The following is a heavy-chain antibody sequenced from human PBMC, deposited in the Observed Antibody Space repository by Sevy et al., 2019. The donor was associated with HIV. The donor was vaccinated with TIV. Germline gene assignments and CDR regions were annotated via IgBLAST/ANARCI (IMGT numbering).Heavy chain of an antibody. J-gene: IGHJ4*02. Sequence: GGSLRLSCAASGLTFSSCAMSWVRQAPGKGLEWVSGISGSGGTTYYTDSLKGRFTISRDNSKNTLYLQMNSLRAEDTAVYYCAKSAGRGDYNQYFDYWGQGTLVTVSS. CDR3: AKSAGRGDYNQYFDY. CDR1: GLTFSSCA. D-gene: IGHD3-9*01. V-gene: IGHV3-23*01. CDR2: ISGSGGTT.